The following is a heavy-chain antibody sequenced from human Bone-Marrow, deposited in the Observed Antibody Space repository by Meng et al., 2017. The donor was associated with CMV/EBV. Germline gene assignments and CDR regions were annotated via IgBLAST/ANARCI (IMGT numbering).Heavy chain of an antibody. J-gene: IGHJ4*02. CDR1: GYRLTDNY. CDR2: INPKRGGT. D-gene: IGHD1-26*01. V-gene: IGHV1-2*02. Sequence: KASGYRLTDNYIHWVRQAPGQGLGWMGWINPKRGGTNYAQVFQGRVTMTRDTSISTAYMELSRLRSDDTAVYYCGRVDSGSYTYFDHWGQGTLVTVSS. CDR3: GRVDSGSYTYFDH.